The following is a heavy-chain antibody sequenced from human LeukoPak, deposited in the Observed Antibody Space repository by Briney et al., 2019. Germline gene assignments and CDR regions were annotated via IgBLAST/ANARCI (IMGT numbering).Heavy chain of an antibody. CDR1: GGTFSSYA. Sequence: ASVKVSCKASGGTFSSYAISWVRQAPGQGLEWMGGIIPIFGTANYAQKFQGRVTITTDESTSTAYMELSSLRSEDTAVYYCASSPDTGYSNGLGYYYYYMDVWGKGTTVSVSS. V-gene: IGHV1-69*05. D-gene: IGHD5-18*01. CDR2: IIPIFGTA. J-gene: IGHJ6*03. CDR3: ASSPDTGYSNGLGYYYYYMDV.